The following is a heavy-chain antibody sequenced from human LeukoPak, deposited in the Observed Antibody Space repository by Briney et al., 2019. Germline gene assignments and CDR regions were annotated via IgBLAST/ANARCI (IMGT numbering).Heavy chain of an antibody. Sequence: PGGSLRLSCAASGFTFSSYSMNWVRQAPGKGLEWVSSISSSSSYIYYADSVKGRFTISRDNAKNSLYLQMNSLRAEDTAVYYCARDRRSTGDDAFDIWGQGTMVTVSS. CDR2: ISSSSSYI. J-gene: IGHJ3*02. CDR3: ARDRRSTGDDAFDI. CDR1: GFTFSSYS. D-gene: IGHD7-27*01. V-gene: IGHV3-21*01.